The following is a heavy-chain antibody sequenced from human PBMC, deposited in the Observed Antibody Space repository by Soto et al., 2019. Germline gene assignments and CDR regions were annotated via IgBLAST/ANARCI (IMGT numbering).Heavy chain of an antibody. CDR2: ISYDGSNK. J-gene: IGHJ5*02. D-gene: IGHD1-26*01. CDR1: GLTFSSYA. CDR3: ARTEGVVGVRSRWFDP. V-gene: IGHV3-30-3*01. Sequence: GGSLRLSCAASGLTFSSYAMNWARQAPGKGLEWVAVISYDGSNKYYADPVKGRFTISRDNSKNTLYLQMNSLRVEDTAAYYCARTEGVVGVRSRWFDPWGQGTLVTVSS.